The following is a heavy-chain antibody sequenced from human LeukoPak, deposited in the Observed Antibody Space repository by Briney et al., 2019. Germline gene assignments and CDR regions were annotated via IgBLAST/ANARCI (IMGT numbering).Heavy chain of an antibody. J-gene: IGHJ4*02. D-gene: IGHD1-26*01. Sequence: GRSLRLSCAASGFTFSSYAMHWVRQAPGKGLEWVAVISYDGSNKYYADSVKGRFTISRDNSKNTLYLQMNSLRAEDTAVYYCASLIVGATQQDYWGQGTLVTVSS. CDR3: ASLIVGATQQDY. CDR1: GFTFSSYA. V-gene: IGHV3-30*04. CDR2: ISYDGSNK.